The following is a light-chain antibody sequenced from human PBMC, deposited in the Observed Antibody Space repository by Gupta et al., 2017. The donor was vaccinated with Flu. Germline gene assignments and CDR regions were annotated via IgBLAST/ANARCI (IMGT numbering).Light chain of an antibody. V-gene: IGKV1-5*03. CDR2: KAS. CDR3: QQYNSYSQT. Sequence: GDRVTITCRASQSISSWLAWYQQKPGKAPKLLIYKASSVESGVPSRFSGSGSGTEFTLTISSLQPDDFATYYCQQYNSYSQTFGQGTKVEIK. CDR1: QSISSW. J-gene: IGKJ1*01.